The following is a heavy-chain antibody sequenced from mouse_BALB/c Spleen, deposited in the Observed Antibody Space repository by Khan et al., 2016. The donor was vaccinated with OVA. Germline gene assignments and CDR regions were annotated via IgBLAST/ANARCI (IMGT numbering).Heavy chain of an antibody. CDR3: ARTARIKY. D-gene: IGHD1-2*01. CDR2: ISYSGST. J-gene: IGHJ2*01. V-gene: IGHV3-2*02. Sequence: EVQLVESGPGLVKPSQSLSLTCTVTGYSITSGYGWNWIRQFPGNKLEWMGYISYSGSTTSNPSLKSRISITRDTSKNQFFLQLNSVTTEDTATYYCARTARIKYWGQGTTLTVSS. CDR1: GYSITSGYG.